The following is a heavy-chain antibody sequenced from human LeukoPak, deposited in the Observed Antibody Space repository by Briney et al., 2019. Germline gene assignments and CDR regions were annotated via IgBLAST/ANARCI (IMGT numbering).Heavy chain of an antibody. Sequence: GGSLRVSCAASGFTFSSYAMHWVRQAPGKGLEWVAVISYDGSNKYYADSVKGRFTISRDNSKNTLYLQMNSLRAEDTAVYYCARGTRRSVVVITAVEAFDIWGQGTMVTVSS. J-gene: IGHJ3*02. CDR2: ISYDGSNK. CDR1: GFTFSSYA. D-gene: IGHD3-22*01. V-gene: IGHV3-30*04. CDR3: ARGTRRSVVVITAVEAFDI.